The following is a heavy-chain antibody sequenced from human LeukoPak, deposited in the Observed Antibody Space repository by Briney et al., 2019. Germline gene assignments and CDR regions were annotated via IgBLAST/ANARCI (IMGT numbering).Heavy chain of an antibody. CDR3: AREIIGGFNPGAY. J-gene: IGHJ4*02. D-gene: IGHD3-16*02. CDR1: LDSTTSNF. CDR2: IHRSGST. Sequence: SETLSLTCTASLDSTTSNFWSWVRQPPGKGLEWIGEIHRSGSTNYNPSLQRRVTISIDRPKNQIALELSSVTAADTPVYYCAREIIGGFNPGAYWGQGTLVTVSS. V-gene: IGHV4-4*02.